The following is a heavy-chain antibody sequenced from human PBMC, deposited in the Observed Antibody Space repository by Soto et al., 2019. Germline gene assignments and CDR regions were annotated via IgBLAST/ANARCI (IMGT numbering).Heavy chain of an antibody. Sequence: EVQLLESGGGLVQPGGSLRVSCAASGFTFNNYVMTWVRQAPGKGLEWVSAISGSGDSTYYADSVKGRFTISRDNSKNTLYLHMNSLKAEDTALYYCAKGGRHYDFWSGYPLAFDYWGQGTLITVSS. D-gene: IGHD3-3*01. CDR1: GFTFNNYV. CDR2: ISGSGDST. V-gene: IGHV3-23*01. J-gene: IGHJ4*02. CDR3: AKGGRHYDFWSGYPLAFDY.